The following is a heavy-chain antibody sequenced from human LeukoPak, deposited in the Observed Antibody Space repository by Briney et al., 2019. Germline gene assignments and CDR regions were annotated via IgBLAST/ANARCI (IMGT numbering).Heavy chain of an antibody. CDR1: GRSISNYY. D-gene: IGHD1-1*01. CDR3: ARDKEVSGVAGTGRLDY. CDR2: IYHTGST. Sequence: SSETLSLTCTVSGRSISNYYWNWIRQLPGQGLEWIGYIYHTGSTYYNPSLKGRVTISVDTSQNQFSLRLRSVTAADTAVYYCARDKEVSGVAGTGRLDYWGQGTLVTVSS. J-gene: IGHJ4*02. V-gene: IGHV4-59*06.